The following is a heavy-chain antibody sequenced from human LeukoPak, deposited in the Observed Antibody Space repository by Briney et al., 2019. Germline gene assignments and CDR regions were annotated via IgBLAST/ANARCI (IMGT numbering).Heavy chain of an antibody. Sequence: SVKVSCKSSGDIFNSYSVSWVRQAPGQGLEWMGGIIPMFGSAEYAQKFQGRVAISTDQSTTIVYMELSSLTSEDTAVYYCARVGRSRGSLPNFHYYMDVWGKGTTVTVSS. D-gene: IGHD1-26*01. J-gene: IGHJ6*03. V-gene: IGHV1-69*05. CDR2: IIPMFGSA. CDR1: GDIFNSYS. CDR3: ARVGRSRGSLPNFHYYMDV.